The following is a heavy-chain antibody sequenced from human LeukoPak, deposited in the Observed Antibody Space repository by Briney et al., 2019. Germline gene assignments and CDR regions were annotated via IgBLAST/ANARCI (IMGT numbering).Heavy chain of an antibody. Sequence: SETLSLTCTVSGGSISSYYWTWIRQPPGKGLEWIGYIYYSGSTDYNPSLKSRVTISVDTSKNQFSLKLSSVTAADTAVYYCARGSDGGRSGVATNYFDYWGQGTLVTVSS. CDR1: GGSISSYY. V-gene: IGHV4-59*12. J-gene: IGHJ4*02. CDR3: ARGSDGGRSGVATNYFDY. CDR2: IYYSGST. D-gene: IGHD6-13*01.